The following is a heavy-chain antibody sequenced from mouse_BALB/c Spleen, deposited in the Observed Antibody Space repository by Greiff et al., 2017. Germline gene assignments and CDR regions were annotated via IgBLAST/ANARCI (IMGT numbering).Heavy chain of an antibody. CDR1: GFTFSSYA. J-gene: IGHJ3*01. CDR3: ARDYYGSSYLAWFAY. Sequence: EVQRVESGGGLVKPGGSLKLSCAASGFTFSSYAMSWVRQSPEKRLEWVAEISSGGSYTYYPDTVTGRFTISRDNAKNTLYLEMSSLRSEDTAMYYCARDYYGSSYLAWFAYWGQGTLVTVSA. V-gene: IGHV5-9-4*01. D-gene: IGHD1-1*01. CDR2: ISSGGSYT.